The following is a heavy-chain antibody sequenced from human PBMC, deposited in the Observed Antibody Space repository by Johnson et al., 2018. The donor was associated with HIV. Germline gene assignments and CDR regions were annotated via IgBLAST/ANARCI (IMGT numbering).Heavy chain of an antibody. CDR1: GFTFHSSW. CDR3: ARETGDPVVPAARDAFDI. V-gene: IGHV3-7*01. D-gene: IGHD2-2*01. CDR2: INHDGAEK. Sequence: VQLVESGGGLVQPGGSLRLSCAASGFTFHSSWMTWVRQAPGKGLEWVAHINHDGAEKYSEDSLTGRFTISRDNAKKSLYLQMNSLRAEDTAVYYCARETGDPVVPAARDAFDIWGQGTMVTVSS. J-gene: IGHJ3*02.